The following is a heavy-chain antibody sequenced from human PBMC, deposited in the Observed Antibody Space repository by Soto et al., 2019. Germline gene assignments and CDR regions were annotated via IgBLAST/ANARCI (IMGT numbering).Heavy chain of an antibody. Sequence: QVQLVQSGAEVKKPGASVKVSCKASGYTFTSYGISWVRQAPGQGLEWMGWISAYNGNTNYAQKLQGRVTMTTDTSTSPAYMELRILRSDDTAVYYCARYCSSTSCYGYYYGMDVWGQGTTVTVSS. CDR2: ISAYNGNT. V-gene: IGHV1-18*04. D-gene: IGHD2-2*01. CDR3: ARYCSSTSCYGYYYGMDV. J-gene: IGHJ6*02. CDR1: GYTFTSYG.